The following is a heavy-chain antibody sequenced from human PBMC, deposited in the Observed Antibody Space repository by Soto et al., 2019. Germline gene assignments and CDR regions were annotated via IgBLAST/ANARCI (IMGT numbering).Heavy chain of an antibody. Sequence: SETLSLTCAVSGGSISSSNWWSWVRQPPGKGLEWIGEIYHSGSTNYNPSLKSRVTISVDKSKNQFSLKLSSVTAADTAVYYCARLRGLLWWFPDPPSGWFDPWGQGTLVTVSS. D-gene: IGHD2-21*01. V-gene: IGHV4-4*02. CDR2: IYHSGST. CDR3: ARLRGLLWWFPDPPSGWFDP. CDR1: GGSISSSNW. J-gene: IGHJ5*02.